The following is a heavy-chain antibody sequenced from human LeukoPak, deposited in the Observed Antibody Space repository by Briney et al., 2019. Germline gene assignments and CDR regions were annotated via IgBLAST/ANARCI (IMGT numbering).Heavy chain of an antibody. V-gene: IGHV1-8*01. CDR2: MNPNSGNT. D-gene: IGHD3-9*01. Sequence: ASVKVSCKASGNTFTSYDINWVRQATGQGLEWMGWMNPNSGNTGFAQKFQGRVSMTRNTSITTAYMEPSSLRAEDTAIYWCARAFSTGYHSYDAFDMWGQGTMVTVSS. J-gene: IGHJ3*02. CDR3: ARAFSTGYHSYDAFDM. CDR1: GNTFTSYD.